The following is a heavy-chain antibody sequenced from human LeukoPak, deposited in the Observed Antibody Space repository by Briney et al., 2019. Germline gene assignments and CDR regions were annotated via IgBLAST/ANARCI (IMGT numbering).Heavy chain of an antibody. CDR1: GYSISSGYY. J-gene: IGHJ4*01. V-gene: IGHV4-38-2*01. CDR2: IYHSGST. Sequence: SETLSLTCAVSGYSISSGYYWGWIRQPPGKGLEWIGSIYHSGSTYYNPSLKSRVTISVDTSKNQFSLKLSSVTAADTAVYYCARRASGSYSAPDYWGHGTLVTVSS. D-gene: IGHD1-26*01. CDR3: ARRASGSYSAPDY.